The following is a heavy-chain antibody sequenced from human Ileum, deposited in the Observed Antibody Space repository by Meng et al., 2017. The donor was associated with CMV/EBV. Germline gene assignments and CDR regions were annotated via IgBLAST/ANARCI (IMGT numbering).Heavy chain of an antibody. CDR2: IWYDGSNK. J-gene: IGHJ5*02. V-gene: IGHV3-33*06. CDR3: AKGTFISSSWNWFDP. Sequence: GGSLCPSCVASGFTLSSYCMHWVRQAPGKGLEWVAVIWYDGSNKYYADSVKGRFTITRDYSKNPLYLQMNSMRAEDTAVYYGAKGTFISSSWNWFDPWGQGTLVTVSS. D-gene: IGHD6-13*01. CDR1: GFTLSSYC.